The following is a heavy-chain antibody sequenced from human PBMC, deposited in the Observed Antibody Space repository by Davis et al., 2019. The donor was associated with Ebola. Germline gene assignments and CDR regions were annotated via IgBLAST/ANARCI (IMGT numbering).Heavy chain of an antibody. CDR2: ITKGSDAI. Sequence: PGGSLRLSCAASGFVFSDFSMNWVRLAPGKGLEWITYITKGSDAIHYADSVKGRFTVSRDNAKNLVFLQMGSLRDEDSAVYYCARDRFFAFDFWSQGVHVSVSS. CDR1: GFVFSDFS. D-gene: IGHD3/OR15-3a*01. J-gene: IGHJ4*02. CDR3: ARDRFFAFDF. V-gene: IGHV3-48*02.